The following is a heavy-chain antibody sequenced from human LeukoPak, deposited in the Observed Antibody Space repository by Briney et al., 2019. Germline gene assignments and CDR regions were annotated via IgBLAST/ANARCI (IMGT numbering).Heavy chain of an antibody. V-gene: IGHV3-7*04. J-gene: IGHJ3*01. D-gene: IGHD3-3*01. CDR1: GFTFSIYW. Sequence: PGGSLRLSCAASGFTFSIYWMHWVRQAPGKGLEWVAHIKQDGSEKNYVDSVEGRFTISRDNAKNSVYLQMNSLRAEDTAVYYCARVWSAFDVWGQGTMVTVSS. CDR2: IKQDGSEK. CDR3: ARVWSAFDV.